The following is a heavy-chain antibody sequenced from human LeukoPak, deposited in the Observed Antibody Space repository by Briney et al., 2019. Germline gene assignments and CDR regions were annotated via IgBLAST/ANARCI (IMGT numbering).Heavy chain of an antibody. Sequence: NLGESLKISCKGSGYSFTSYWIGWVRQVPGKGLEWMGIIYPGDSDTRYSPSFQGQVTISADKSISTAYLQWSSLKASDTAMYYCARHRLSSYTYMDVWGKGTTVTISS. V-gene: IGHV5-51*01. CDR2: IYPGDSDT. J-gene: IGHJ6*03. CDR1: GYSFTSYW. D-gene: IGHD5-12*01. CDR3: ARHRLSSYTYMDV.